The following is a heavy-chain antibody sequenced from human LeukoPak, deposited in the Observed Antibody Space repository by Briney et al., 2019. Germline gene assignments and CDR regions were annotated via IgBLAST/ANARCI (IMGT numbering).Heavy chain of an antibody. J-gene: IGHJ4*02. Sequence: PGGSLRLSCAASGFTFSSYAMSWVRQAPGKGLEWVSVIYSGGSTYYADSVKGRFTISRDNSKNTLYLQMNSLRAEDTAVYYCARSLHCGGDCYDYYFDYWGQGTLVTVSS. CDR1: GFTFSSYA. V-gene: IGHV3-66*01. CDR3: ARSLHCGGDCYDYYFDY. CDR2: IYSGGST. D-gene: IGHD2-21*02.